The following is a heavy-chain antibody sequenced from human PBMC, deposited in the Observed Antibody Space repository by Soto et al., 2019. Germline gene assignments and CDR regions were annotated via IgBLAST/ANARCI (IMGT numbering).Heavy chain of an antibody. V-gene: IGHV3-74*01. CDR2: INSDGSST. Sequence: EVQLVESGGGLVQPGGSLRLSCAASGFTFSSYWMHWVRQAPGKGLVWVSRINSDGSSTSYADSVKGRFTISSDNAKNTLYLQMNSLRAEDTAVYYCARDGRYNWNGAYYYGMDVWGQGTTVTVSS. CDR3: ARDGRYNWNGAYYYGMDV. J-gene: IGHJ6*02. CDR1: GFTFSSYW. D-gene: IGHD1-20*01.